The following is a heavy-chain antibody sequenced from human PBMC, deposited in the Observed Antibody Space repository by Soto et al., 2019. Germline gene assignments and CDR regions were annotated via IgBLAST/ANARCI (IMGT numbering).Heavy chain of an antibody. V-gene: IGHV3-30*18. CDR2: ISYDGSNK. CDR3: AKDERFLEWLLYLAVATPGAFDI. J-gene: IGHJ3*02. D-gene: IGHD3-3*01. Sequence: GGSLRLSCAASGFTFSSYGMHWVRQAPGKGLEWVAVISYDGSNKYYADSGKGRLTISRDNSKNSLYGQMNSVRAEDTAVYYCAKDERFLEWLLYLAVATPGAFDIWGQGTMVTVSS. CDR1: GFTFSSYG.